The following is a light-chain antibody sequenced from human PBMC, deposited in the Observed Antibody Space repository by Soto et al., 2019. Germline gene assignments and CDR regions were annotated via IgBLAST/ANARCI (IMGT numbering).Light chain of an antibody. CDR1: QSVSSY. CDR3: QQRSNWPLYT. V-gene: IGKV3-11*01. CDR2: DAS. J-gene: IGKJ2*01. Sequence: EIVLTQSPATLSLSPGERATLSCRASQSVSSYLAWYQQKPGQAPRLLIYDASNRATGIPARFSGSRSGPGLTLTISNIEPEDFAVYYCQQRSNWPLYTFGQGTKLEIK.